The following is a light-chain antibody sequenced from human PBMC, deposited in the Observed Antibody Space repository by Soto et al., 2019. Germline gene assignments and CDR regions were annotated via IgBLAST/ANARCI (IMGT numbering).Light chain of an antibody. Sequence: QSALTQPPSASGSPGQSVTISCTGTSSDVGGYSFVSWYQQHPGKAPKLVIYEVTKRPSGVPDRFSGSKSGDTASLTVSGLQAEDEAEYYCGSYAGSNLYVFGTGTKVPS. CDR3: GSYAGSNLYV. V-gene: IGLV2-8*01. CDR1: SSDVGGYSF. J-gene: IGLJ1*01. CDR2: EVT.